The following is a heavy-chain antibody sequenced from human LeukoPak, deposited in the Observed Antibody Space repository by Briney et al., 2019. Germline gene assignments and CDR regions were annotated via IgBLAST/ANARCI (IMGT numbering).Heavy chain of an antibody. Sequence: GGSLRLSCAASGFTVSSNYMSWVRQAPGKGLEWVSVIYSGGSTYYADSVKGRFTISRDNSKNTLYLQMNSLRAEDTAVYYCAKDSGNYDFWSGSSDYWGQGTLVTVSS. V-gene: IGHV3-66*01. D-gene: IGHD3-3*01. J-gene: IGHJ4*02. CDR2: IYSGGST. CDR1: GFTVSSNY. CDR3: AKDSGNYDFWSGSSDY.